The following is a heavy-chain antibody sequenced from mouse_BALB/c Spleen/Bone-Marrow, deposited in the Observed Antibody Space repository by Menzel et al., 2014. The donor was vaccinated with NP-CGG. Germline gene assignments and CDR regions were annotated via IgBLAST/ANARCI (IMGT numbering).Heavy chain of an antibody. CDR2: ISSGSSTI. J-gene: IGHJ1*01. D-gene: IGHD1-1*01. Sequence: VQLQESGGGLVQPGGSRKLSCAASGFTFSSFGMHWVRQAPEKGLEWVAYISSGSSTIYYADTVKGRFTISRDNPKNTLSLQMTSLRSEDTAMYYCARRGSNHWYFDVWGAGTTVTVSS. CDR1: GFTFSSFG. CDR3: ARRGSNHWYFDV. V-gene: IGHV5-17*02.